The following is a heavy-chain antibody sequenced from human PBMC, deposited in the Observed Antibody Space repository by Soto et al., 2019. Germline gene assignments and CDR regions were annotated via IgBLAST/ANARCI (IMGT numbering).Heavy chain of an antibody. CDR3: AKAIREYYAPLDH. CDR1: GFTFSSYA. J-gene: IGHJ4*02. CDR2: ISGSGGDT. D-gene: IGHD3-3*01. V-gene: IGHV3-23*01. Sequence: EVQLLESGGGLVQPGGSLRLSCAASGFTFSSYAMSWVRQAPGKGLEWVSVISGSGGDTYYADSVKGRFTISRDNSKNTLYVPMNSLRAEDTAVYYCAKAIREYYAPLDHWGQGTRVTVSS.